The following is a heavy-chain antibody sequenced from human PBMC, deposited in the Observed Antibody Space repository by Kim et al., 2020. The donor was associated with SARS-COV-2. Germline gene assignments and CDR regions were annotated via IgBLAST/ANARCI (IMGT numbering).Heavy chain of an antibody. V-gene: IGHV4-34*01. J-gene: IGHJ4*02. CDR2: INHSGST. D-gene: IGHD4-17*01. Sequence: SETLSLTCAVYGGSFSGYYWSWIRQPPGKGLEWIGEINHSGSTNYNPSLKSRVTISVDTSKNQFSLKLSSVTAADTAVYYCARGKTTVVTPTQNFDYWGQGTLVTVSS. CDR1: GGSFSGYY. CDR3: ARGKTTVVTPTQNFDY.